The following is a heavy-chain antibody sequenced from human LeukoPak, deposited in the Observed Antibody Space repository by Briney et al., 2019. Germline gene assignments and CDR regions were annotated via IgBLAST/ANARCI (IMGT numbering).Heavy chain of an antibody. CDR3: ATIVSSGYAYFDY. Sequence: ASVKVSCKVAGYTLTELSMHWVRQAPGKGLGWVGGFDTEEGETTYAQTVQGRVTMTEDTATDTAYMELSSLRSEDTAVYYCATIVSSGYAYFDYWGQGTLVTVSS. CDR2: FDTEEGET. CDR1: GYTLTELS. V-gene: IGHV1-24*01. D-gene: IGHD3-22*01. J-gene: IGHJ4*02.